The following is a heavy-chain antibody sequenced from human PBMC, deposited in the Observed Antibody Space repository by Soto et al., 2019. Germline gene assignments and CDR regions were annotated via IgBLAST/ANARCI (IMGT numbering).Heavy chain of an antibody. J-gene: IGHJ4*02. CDR2: MSGDGRNI. CDR1: GFSFISHV. Sequence: EVQLLESGGDLVQPGGSLRLSCVASGFSFISHVLTWVRQAPGKGLEWVSAMSGDGRNIFYADSVKGRFTISRDNSKDTLYLQMSSLRAEDTAVYYCARDMGLSFWGQGTLVTVSS. CDR3: ARDMGLSF. V-gene: IGHV3-23*01. D-gene: IGHD3-10*01.